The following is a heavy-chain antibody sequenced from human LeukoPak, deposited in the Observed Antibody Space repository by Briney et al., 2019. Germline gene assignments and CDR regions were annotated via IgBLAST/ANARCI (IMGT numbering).Heavy chain of an antibody. Sequence: SETLSLTCPVSGGSISSSSYYWGWLRQPPGRGLEWIGSIYYSGSTYYNPSLKSRVTISVDTSKNQFSLKLSSVTAADTAVYYCARDGAAAGVDYWGQGTLVTVSS. V-gene: IGHV4-39*07. J-gene: IGHJ4*02. CDR1: GGSISSSSYY. CDR2: IYYSGST. CDR3: ARDGAAAGVDY. D-gene: IGHD6-13*01.